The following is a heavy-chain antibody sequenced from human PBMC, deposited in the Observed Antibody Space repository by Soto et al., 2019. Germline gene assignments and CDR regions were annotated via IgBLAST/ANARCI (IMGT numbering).Heavy chain of an antibody. CDR3: ARDYYDSSGDFDY. Sequence: PGGSLRLSCAASGFTFSSYSMNWVRQAPGKGLEWVSYISSSSTIYYADCVKGRFTISRDNAKNSLYLQMNSLRDEDTAVYYCARDYYDSSGDFDYWGQGTLVTVSS. CDR1: GFTFSSYS. D-gene: IGHD3-22*01. CDR2: ISSSSTI. J-gene: IGHJ4*02. V-gene: IGHV3-48*02.